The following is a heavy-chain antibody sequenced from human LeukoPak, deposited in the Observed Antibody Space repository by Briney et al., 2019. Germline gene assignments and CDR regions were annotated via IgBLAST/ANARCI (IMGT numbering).Heavy chain of an antibody. J-gene: IGHJ4*02. D-gene: IGHD1-26*01. V-gene: IGHV3-30-3*01. Sequence: SCKASGGTFSSYAISWVRQAPGKGLEWVAVISYDGSNKYYADSVKGRFTISRDNSKNTLYLQMNSLRAEDTAVYYCARDRGVGAFDYWGQGTLVTVSS. CDR3: ARDRGVGAFDY. CDR2: ISYDGSNK. CDR1: GGTFSSYA.